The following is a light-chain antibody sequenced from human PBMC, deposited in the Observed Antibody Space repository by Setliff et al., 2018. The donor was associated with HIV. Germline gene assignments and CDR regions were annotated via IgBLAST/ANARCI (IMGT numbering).Light chain of an antibody. CDR2: EVS. Sequence: QSVLTQPASVSGSPGQSITISCTGASSDVGGYNYVSWYQQHPGKAPKLMIYEVSTRPSGVSNRFSGSKSGNTASLTISGLQAEDEADYYCSSYPSSITLLYVFGTGTKVTVL. CDR1: SSDVGGYNY. J-gene: IGLJ1*01. V-gene: IGLV2-14*01. CDR3: SSYPSSITLLYV.